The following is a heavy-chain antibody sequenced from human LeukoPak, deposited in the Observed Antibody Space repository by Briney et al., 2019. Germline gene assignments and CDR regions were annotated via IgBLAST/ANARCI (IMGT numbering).Heavy chain of an antibody. Sequence: SVKVSCKASGGTFSSYAISWVRQAPGQGLEWMGGIIPIFGTANYAQKFQGRVTITADESTSTAYMELSSLRSEDTAVYYCAAFGGGSGSYYGYYYYYMDVWGKGTTVTISS. CDR3: AAFGGGSGSYYGYYYYYMDV. V-gene: IGHV1-69*13. CDR2: IIPIFGTA. J-gene: IGHJ6*03. D-gene: IGHD1-26*01. CDR1: GGTFSSYA.